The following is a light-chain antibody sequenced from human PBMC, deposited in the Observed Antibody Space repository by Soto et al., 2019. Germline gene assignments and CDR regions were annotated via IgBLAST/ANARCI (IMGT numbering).Light chain of an antibody. CDR1: QSVSSN. V-gene: IGKV3-15*01. CDR3: QQYNNWPPIT. Sequence: ETVLTQSPEPPSLSPGERATLSCSASQSVSSNLAGYQQKPGQAPRLLIYGASTRATGIPARFSGSGSGTEFTLTISSLQSEDFAVYYCQQYNNWPPITFGQGTRLEIK. J-gene: IGKJ5*01. CDR2: GAS.